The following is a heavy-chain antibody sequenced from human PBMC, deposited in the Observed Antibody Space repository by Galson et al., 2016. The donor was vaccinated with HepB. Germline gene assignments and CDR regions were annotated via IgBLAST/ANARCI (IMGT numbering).Heavy chain of an antibody. D-gene: IGHD3-22*01. Sequence: SLRLSCAASGFSVSKFYLIWVRQAPGEGLEWISTIYNDGSTHYADSVRGRFTFSRDNSKNTLYLQMNNLRADDTAVYYCAREFQYESRGFAYKRPFDYWGQGTLVTVA. J-gene: IGHJ4*02. V-gene: IGHV3-53*01. CDR2: IYNDGST. CDR3: AREFQYESRGFAYKRPFDY. CDR1: GFSVSKFY.